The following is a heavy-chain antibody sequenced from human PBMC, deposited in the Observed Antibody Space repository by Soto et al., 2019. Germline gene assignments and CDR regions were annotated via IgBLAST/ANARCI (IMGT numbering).Heavy chain of an antibody. CDR1: GGSISSSDFY. CDR2: MYYSGTT. CDR3: AVVDSTGNWFDP. Sequence: SETLSLTCTVSGGSISSSDFYWGWLRQTPGKGLEFIGSMYYSGTTYYNPSLKSRVTISVDTSKNQFTLKLISVTAADTAVYYCAVVDSTGNWFDPWAREPWSPSPQ. J-gene: IGHJ5*02. D-gene: IGHD6-25*01. V-gene: IGHV4-39*01.